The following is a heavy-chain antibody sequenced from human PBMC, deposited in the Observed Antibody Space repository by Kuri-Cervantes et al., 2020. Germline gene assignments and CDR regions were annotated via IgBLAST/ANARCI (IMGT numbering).Heavy chain of an antibody. CDR1: GFNFNTYW. V-gene: IGHV3-74*01. D-gene: IGHD3-16*02. CDR3: ARVYYDYVWGSHRYIDY. Sequence: GESLKISCAASGFNFNTYWMYWLRQASGKGLVWVSRINSDGSSTSYADSVKGRFTIPRDNAKNTLYLQMNSLRAEDTAVYYCARVYYDYVWGSHRYIDYWGQGTLVTVSS. J-gene: IGHJ4*02. CDR2: INSDGSST.